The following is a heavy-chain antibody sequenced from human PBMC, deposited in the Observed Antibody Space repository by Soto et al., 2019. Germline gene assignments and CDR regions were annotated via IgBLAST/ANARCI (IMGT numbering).Heavy chain of an antibody. CDR3: AAPSPYSSSSKYYYYVMDV. D-gene: IGHD6-6*01. CDR1: GFTFTSSA. J-gene: IGHJ6*02. Sequence: SVKVSFKASGFTFTSSAVQWVRQARGQRLEGIGWIVVGSGNTNYAQKFQERVTITRDMSTSTAYMELSSLRSEDKAGYYCAAPSPYSSSSKYYYYVMDVWGQGTTVTFSS. CDR2: IVVGSGNT. V-gene: IGHV1-58*01.